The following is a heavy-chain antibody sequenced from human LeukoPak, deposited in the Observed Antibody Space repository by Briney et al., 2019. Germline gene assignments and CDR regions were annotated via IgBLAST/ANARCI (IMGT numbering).Heavy chain of an antibody. J-gene: IGHJ6*03. CDR1: GGTFSSYA. Sequence: SVKVSCKASGGTFSSYAISWVRQAPGQGLEWMGGIIPIFGTANYAQKFQGRVTITADKSTSTAYMELSSLRSEDAAVYYCARVGDTGLVHFYYYMDVWGKGTTVTISS. CDR2: IIPIFGTA. V-gene: IGHV1-69*06. D-gene: IGHD3/OR15-3a*01. CDR3: ARVGDTGLVHFYYYMDV.